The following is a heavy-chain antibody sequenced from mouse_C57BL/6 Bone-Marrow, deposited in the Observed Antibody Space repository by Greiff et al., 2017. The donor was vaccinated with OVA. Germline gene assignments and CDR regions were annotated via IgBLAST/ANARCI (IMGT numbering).Heavy chain of an antibody. CDR2: IYPGSGST. CDR1: GYTFTSYW. D-gene: IGHD1-1*01. CDR3: AREGITTVVATPFDV. V-gene: IGHV1-55*01. J-gene: IGHJ1*03. Sequence: QVQLQQPGAELVKPGASVKMSCKASGYTFTSYWITWVKQRPGQGLEWIGDIYPGSGSTNYNEKFKSKATLTVDTSSSTAYMQLSSLTSEDSAVYYCAREGITTVVATPFDVWGTGTTVTVSS.